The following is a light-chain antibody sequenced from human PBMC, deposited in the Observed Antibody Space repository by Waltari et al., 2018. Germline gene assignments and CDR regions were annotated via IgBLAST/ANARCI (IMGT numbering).Light chain of an antibody. CDR3: QQYNSYSGT. V-gene: IGKV1-5*03. J-gene: IGKJ1*01. Sequence: DIQMTQSPSTLSASVGERINITCRASQSISSWLAWYQQKPGKAPKLLIYKASSLESGVPSRFSGSGSGTEFTLTISSLQPDDFATYYCQQYNSYSGTFGQGTKVEIK. CDR1: QSISSW. CDR2: KAS.